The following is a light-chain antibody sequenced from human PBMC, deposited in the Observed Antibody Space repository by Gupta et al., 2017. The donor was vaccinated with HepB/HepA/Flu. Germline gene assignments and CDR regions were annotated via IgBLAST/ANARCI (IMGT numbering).Light chain of an antibody. J-gene: IGKJ3*01. CDR1: QSITNY. CDR2: LAS. V-gene: IGKV1-39*01. CDR3: QQSYSSPFT. Sequence: DIQMTQSPSSLSASVGDRVTITCRASQSITNYLNWYQYKPGKAPKLLIYLASSLQSGVPSRFSGSGSGTDFTLTISSLQREDFATYYCQQSYSSPFTFGHGTKVDIK.